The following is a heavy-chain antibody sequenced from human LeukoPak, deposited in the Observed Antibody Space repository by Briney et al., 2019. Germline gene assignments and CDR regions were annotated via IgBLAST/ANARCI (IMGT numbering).Heavy chain of an antibody. J-gene: IGHJ4*02. CDR3: AKVAYSGYDGGDY. Sequence: GGSLRLSCAASGFTFSSYAMSRVRQAPGKGLEWVSAISGSGGSTYYADSVKGRFTISRDNSKNTLYLQMNSLRAEDTTVYYCAKVAYSGYDGGDYWGQGTLVTVSS. CDR2: ISGSGGST. D-gene: IGHD5-12*01. CDR1: GFTFSSYA. V-gene: IGHV3-23*01.